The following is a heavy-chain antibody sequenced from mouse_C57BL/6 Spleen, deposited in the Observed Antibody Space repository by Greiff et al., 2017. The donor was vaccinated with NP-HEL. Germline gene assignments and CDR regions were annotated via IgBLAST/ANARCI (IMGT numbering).Heavy chain of an antibody. J-gene: IGHJ2*01. CDR2: IRSKSNNYAT. D-gene: IGHD2-1*01. V-gene: IGHV10-1*01. CDR3: VRHEDYGKFDY. CDR1: GFSFTTYA. Sequence: EVHLVESGGGLAQPNGSLKLSCAASGFSFTTYAMNWVRQAPGKGLEWVARIRSKSNNYATYYADSVKDRFTISRDDSESIVYLQMNNLKTEDAAMYYCVRHEDYGKFDYWGQGTTLTVSA.